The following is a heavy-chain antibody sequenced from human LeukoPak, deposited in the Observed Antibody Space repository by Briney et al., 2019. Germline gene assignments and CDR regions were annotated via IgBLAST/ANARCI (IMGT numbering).Heavy chain of an antibody. J-gene: IGHJ6*02. CDR2: ITNGGSTI. D-gene: IGHD3-9*01. V-gene: IGHV3-11*01. CDR3: ARSIGLTGGGVDV. Sequence: SGGSLRLSCAASGFTFSDYDMNWVRQAPGKGLEWVSYITNGGSTIHHADSVKGRFTISRDNAKKTLYLQMNSLRAEDTAVYYCARSIGLTGGGVDVWGQGTTVTVSS. CDR1: GFTFSDYD.